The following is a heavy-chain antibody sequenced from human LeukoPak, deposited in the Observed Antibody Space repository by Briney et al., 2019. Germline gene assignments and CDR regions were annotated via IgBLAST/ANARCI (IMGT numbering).Heavy chain of an antibody. Sequence: ASVKVSCKASGYTFTSYYMHRVRQAPGQGLEWMGIINPSGGSTSYAQKFQGRVTMTRDTSTSTVYMELSSLRSEDTAVYYCARYQLLPNYGMDVWGQGTTVTVSS. J-gene: IGHJ6*02. V-gene: IGHV1-46*01. D-gene: IGHD2-2*01. CDR2: INPSGGST. CDR1: GYTFTSYY. CDR3: ARYQLLPNYGMDV.